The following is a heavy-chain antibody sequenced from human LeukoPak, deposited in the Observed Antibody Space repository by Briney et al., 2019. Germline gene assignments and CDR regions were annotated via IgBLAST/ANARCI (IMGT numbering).Heavy chain of an antibody. V-gene: IGHV1-18*01. CDR1: GYTFTSYG. J-gene: IGHJ4*02. Sequence: ASVKVSCKASGYTFTSYGISWVRQAPGQGLEWMGWISGYNGNTNYAQKLQGRVTMTTDTSTSTAYMELRSLRSGDTAVYYCVRDLSVVPAAFDYWGQGTLVTVSS. D-gene: IGHD2-2*01. CDR2: ISGYNGNT. CDR3: VRDLSVVPAAFDY.